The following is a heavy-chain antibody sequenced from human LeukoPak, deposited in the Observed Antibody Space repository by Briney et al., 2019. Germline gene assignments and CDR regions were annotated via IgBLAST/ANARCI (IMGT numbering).Heavy chain of an antibody. Sequence: ASVKVSCKASGYTFTSYGITWVRQAPGQGLEWMGWISGYNANANYAENLQGRVTMTTDTSTSTVYMELRSLRSDDTAVYYCARLSLSNSDLDYWGQGTLVTVSS. CDR3: ARLSLSNSDLDY. CDR2: ISGYNANA. D-gene: IGHD4-23*01. V-gene: IGHV1-18*01. CDR1: GYTFTSYG. J-gene: IGHJ4*02.